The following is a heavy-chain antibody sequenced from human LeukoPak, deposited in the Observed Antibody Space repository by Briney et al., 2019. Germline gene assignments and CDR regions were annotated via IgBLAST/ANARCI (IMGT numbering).Heavy chain of an antibody. V-gene: IGHV4-39*07. J-gene: IGHJ4*02. Sequence: SETLSPTCTVSGGSISSSSYYWGWIRQPPGKGLEWIGSIYYSGSTYYNPSLKSRVTISVDTSKNQFSLKLSSVTTADTAVYYCARERGGSLDYWGQGTLVTVSS. CDR3: ARERGGSLDY. CDR2: IYYSGST. CDR1: GGSISSSSYY. D-gene: IGHD3-16*01.